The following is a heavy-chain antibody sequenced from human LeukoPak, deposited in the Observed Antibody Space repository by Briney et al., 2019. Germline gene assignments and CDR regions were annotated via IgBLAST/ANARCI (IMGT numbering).Heavy chain of an antibody. D-gene: IGHD4-17*01. CDR2: IKQDESEE. CDR3: ARGNDYGDHVGIYFDS. J-gene: IGHJ4*02. Sequence: PGGSLRLSCAASGFTFGSYWMSWVRQAPGKGLEWVANIKQDESEEYYVDSVKGRFSISRDNARNSLYLQINSLRAEDTAVYHCARGNDYGDHVGIYFDSWAQGTLVTVSS. V-gene: IGHV3-7*03. CDR1: GFTFGSYW.